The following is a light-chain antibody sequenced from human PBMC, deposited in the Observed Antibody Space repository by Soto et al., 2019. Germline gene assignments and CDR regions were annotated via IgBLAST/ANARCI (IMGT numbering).Light chain of an antibody. CDR2: DAS. Sequence: DIQMTQSPSSLSASVGDGVTITCRASQSISSYLNWYQQKPGKAPKLLIYDASSLESGVPSRFSGSGSGTAFTLTITSLQPDDFATYYCQQYNSYSWTFGQGTKVDIK. CDR1: QSISSY. J-gene: IGKJ1*01. CDR3: QQYNSYSWT. V-gene: IGKV1-5*01.